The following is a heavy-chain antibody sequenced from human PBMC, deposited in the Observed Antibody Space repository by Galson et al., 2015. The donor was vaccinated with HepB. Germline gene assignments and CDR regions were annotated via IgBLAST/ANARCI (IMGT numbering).Heavy chain of an antibody. CDR3: ARIQYLLGDFWSGSDGHYYGMDV. Sequence: PALVKPTQTLTLTCTFSGFSLSTSGMCVSWIRQPPGKALEWLALIDWDDDKYYSTSLKTRLTISKDTSKNQVVLTMTNMDPVDTATYYCARIQYLLGDFWSGSDGHYYGMDVWGQGTTVTVSS. CDR2: IDWDDDK. V-gene: IGHV2-70*01. J-gene: IGHJ6*02. D-gene: IGHD3-3*01. CDR1: GFSLSTSGMC.